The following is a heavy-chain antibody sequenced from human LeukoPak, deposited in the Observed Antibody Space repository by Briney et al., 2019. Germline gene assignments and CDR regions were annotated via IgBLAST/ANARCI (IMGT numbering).Heavy chain of an antibody. CDR1: GFTFSSYA. D-gene: IGHD3-3*01. V-gene: IGHV3-30-3*01. CDR2: ISYDGSNK. J-gene: IGHJ4*02. CDR3: AREQVDHDFWSGYDY. Sequence: QPGGSLRLSCAASGFTFSSYAMHWVRQAPGKGLEWVAVISYDGSNKYYADSVKGRFTISRDNSKNTLYLQMNSLRAEDTAVYYCAREQVDHDFWSGYDYWGQGTLVTVSS.